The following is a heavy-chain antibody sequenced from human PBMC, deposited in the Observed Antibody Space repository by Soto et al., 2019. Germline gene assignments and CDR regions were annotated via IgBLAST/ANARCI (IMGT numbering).Heavy chain of an antibody. D-gene: IGHD2-15*01. Sequence: GGSLRLSCAASGFTFSSYAMHWVRQAPCKGLEWVAVISYDGSNKYYADSVKGRFTISRDNSKNTLYLQMNSLRAEDTAVYYCARALCSGGSCYSSCFDYWGQGTLVTVSS. J-gene: IGHJ4*02. V-gene: IGHV3-30-3*01. CDR3: ARALCSGGSCYSSCFDY. CDR1: GFTFSSYA. CDR2: ISYDGSNK.